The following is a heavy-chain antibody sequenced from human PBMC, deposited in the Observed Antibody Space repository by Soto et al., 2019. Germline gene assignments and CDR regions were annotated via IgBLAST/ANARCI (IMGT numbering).Heavy chain of an antibody. CDR1: GGSISSDGNY. Sequence: QVQLQESGPGLVKSSQTPSLTCTVSGGSISSDGNYWSWIRQHPGKGLERNGYIYYSGSTNYIPSLKSRVTISVDTSKNQFSLKLNSVTAADTAVYYCARAPMVRGIIYYYGMHVWGQGTTVTVSS. J-gene: IGHJ6*02. CDR3: ARAPMVRGIIYYYGMHV. V-gene: IGHV4-31*03. CDR2: IYYSGST. D-gene: IGHD3-10*01.